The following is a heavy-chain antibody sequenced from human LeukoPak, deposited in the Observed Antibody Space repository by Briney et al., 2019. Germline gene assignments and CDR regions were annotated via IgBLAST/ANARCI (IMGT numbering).Heavy chain of an antibody. CDR1: GFTFSSYR. V-gene: IGHV3-48*01. D-gene: IGHD2-8*01. CDR3: AKNGRANDYYYYMNV. Sequence: GGSLRLSCAASGFTFSSYRMNWVRQAPGKGLEWVSYISSGSSNIYYADSVKGRFTISRDNSKNTLYLQMNSLRAEDTAVYYCAKNGRANDYYYYMNVWGKGTTVTVSS. CDR2: ISSGSSNI. J-gene: IGHJ6*03.